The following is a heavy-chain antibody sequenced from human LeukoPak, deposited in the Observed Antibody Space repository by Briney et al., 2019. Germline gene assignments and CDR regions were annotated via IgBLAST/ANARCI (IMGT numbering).Heavy chain of an antibody. J-gene: IGHJ6*04. CDR2: ISSSGSTI. CDR1: GFTFSSYE. CDR3: ANFPNYYYGMDV. Sequence: GGSLRLSCAASGFTFSSYEMNWVRQAPGKGLEWVSYISSSGSTIYYADSVKGRFTISRDNAKNSLYLQTNSLRAEDTAVYYCANFPNYYYGMDVWGKGTTVTVSS. V-gene: IGHV3-48*03.